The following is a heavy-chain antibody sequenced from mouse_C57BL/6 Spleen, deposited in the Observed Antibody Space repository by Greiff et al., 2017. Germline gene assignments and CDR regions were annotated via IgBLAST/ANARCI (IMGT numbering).Heavy chain of an antibody. D-gene: IGHD1-1*01. CDR3: ERTVATPYGYFDV. V-gene: IGHV1-63*01. CDR2: IYPGGGYT. J-gene: IGHJ1*03. Sequence: QVQLQQSGAELVRPGTSVKMSCKASGYTFTNSWIGWAKQRPGHGLEWIGDIYPGGGYTNNNEKFKGKATLTADTSSRTAYMQISSLTAEDSANYVCERTVATPYGYFDVWGTGTTGTFSS. CDR1: GYTFTNSW.